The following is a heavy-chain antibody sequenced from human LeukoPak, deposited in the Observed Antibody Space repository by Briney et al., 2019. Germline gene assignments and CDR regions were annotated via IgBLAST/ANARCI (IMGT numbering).Heavy chain of an antibody. CDR1: GFSLRATGMR. Sequence: GSGPALLKPTPTLTLTCTFSGFSLRATGMRVSWIRQPPGKALEWLARIDWDDDKFYSTSLKTRLTISKDTSKNQVVLTMTNVDPVDTATYYCARIRGTGTYAFDYWGQRTLVTVSS. D-gene: IGHD2-8*02. J-gene: IGHJ4*02. CDR2: IDWDDDK. V-gene: IGHV2-70*04. CDR3: ARIRGTGTYAFDY.